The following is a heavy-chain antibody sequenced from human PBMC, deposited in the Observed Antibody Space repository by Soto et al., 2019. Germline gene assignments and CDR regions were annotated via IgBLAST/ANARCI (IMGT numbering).Heavy chain of an antibody. J-gene: IGHJ5*02. D-gene: IGHD6-19*01. V-gene: IGHV4-59*01. CDR1: GGSISSYY. Sequence: SETLSLTCTVSGGSISSYYWSWIRQPPGKGLEWIGYIYYSGSTNYNPSLKSRVTISVDTSKNQFSLRAEDTAVYYCARDLEVAVAGAWGQGTLVTVSS. CDR3: ARDLEVAVAGA. CDR2: IYYSGST.